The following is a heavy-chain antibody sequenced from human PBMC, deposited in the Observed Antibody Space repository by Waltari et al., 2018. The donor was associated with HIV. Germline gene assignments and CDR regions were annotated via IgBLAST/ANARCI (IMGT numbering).Heavy chain of an antibody. J-gene: IGHJ4*02. CDR3: ATDRLRGHVEYSSSSALDY. D-gene: IGHD6-6*01. Sequence: QVQLVQSGAEVKKPGASVKVSCKVSGYTLTELSMPWVRPAPGNGREWMGGFDPEDGETIYAQKFQGRVTMTEDTSTDTAYMELSSLRSEDTAVYYCATDRLRGHVEYSSSSALDYWGQGTLVTVSS. CDR1: GYTLTELS. V-gene: IGHV1-24*01. CDR2: FDPEDGET.